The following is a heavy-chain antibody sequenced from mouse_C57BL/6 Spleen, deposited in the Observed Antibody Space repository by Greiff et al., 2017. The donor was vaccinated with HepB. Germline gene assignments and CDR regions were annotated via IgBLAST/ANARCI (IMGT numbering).Heavy chain of an antibody. CDR1: GYTFTSYW. CDR3: ARSITTVVAEAY. J-gene: IGHJ3*01. D-gene: IGHD1-1*01. CDR2: IVPNSGGT. Sequence: VQLQQPGAELVKPGASVKLSCKASGYTFTSYWMHWVKQRPGRGLEWIGRIVPNSGGTKYNEKFKSKATLTVDKPSSTAYMQLSSLTSEDSAVYYCARSITTVVAEAYWGQGTLVTVSA. V-gene: IGHV1-72*01.